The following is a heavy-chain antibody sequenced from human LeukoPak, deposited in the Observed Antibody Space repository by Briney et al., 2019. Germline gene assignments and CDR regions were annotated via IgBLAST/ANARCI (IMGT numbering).Heavy chain of an antibody. D-gene: IGHD3-22*01. V-gene: IGHV4-4*07. CDR2: MYTSGST. CDR3: ARGYDGSGYYYRNWYFDL. Sequence: SETLSLTCTVSGGSISSYYWSWIRQPAGQGLEYIGRMYTSGSTNYNPSLKSRVTISVDTSKNQFSLKLSSVTAADTAVYCCARGYDGSGYYYRNWYFDLWGRGTLVTVSS. J-gene: IGHJ2*01. CDR1: GGSISSYY.